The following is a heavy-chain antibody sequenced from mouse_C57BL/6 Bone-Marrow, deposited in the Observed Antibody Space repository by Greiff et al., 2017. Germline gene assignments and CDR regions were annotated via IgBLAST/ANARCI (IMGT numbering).Heavy chain of an antibody. D-gene: IGHD1-1*01. V-gene: IGHV1-69*01. Sequence: QVQLQQSGAELVMPGASVKLSCKASGYTFTSYWMHWVKQRPGQGLEWIGEIDPSDSYTNYNQKFKGKSTLTVDKSSSTAYMQLSSLTSEDSAVYYCAGASTTVVAGDYWGQGTTLTVSS. CDR2: IDPSDSYT. CDR1: GYTFTSYW. J-gene: IGHJ2*01. CDR3: AGASTTVVAGDY.